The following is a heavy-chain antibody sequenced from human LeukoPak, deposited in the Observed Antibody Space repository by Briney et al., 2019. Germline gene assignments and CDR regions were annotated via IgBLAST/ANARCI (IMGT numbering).Heavy chain of an antibody. CDR1: GGSISGYY. J-gene: IGHJ4*02. Sequence: SETLSLTCSVSGGSISGYYWSWIRQPPGKGLEWIGYIYYSGTTIYNPSLKSRLTISLDTSKNQFSLNLSSVTAADTAVYYCAKGRKDFDTNLGPFDSWGQGILVTVSS. D-gene: IGHD3-9*01. V-gene: IGHV4-59*08. CDR3: AKGRKDFDTNLGPFDS. CDR2: IYYSGTT.